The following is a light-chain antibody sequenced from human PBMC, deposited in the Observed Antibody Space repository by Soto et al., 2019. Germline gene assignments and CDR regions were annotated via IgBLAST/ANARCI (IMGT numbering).Light chain of an antibody. V-gene: IGLV2-14*01. CDR1: SSDVGGYNF. J-gene: IGLJ2*01. CDR2: EVN. Sequence: QSALTQPPSASGSPGQSVTISCTGTSSDVGGYNFVSWYQQHPGKAPKLMISEVNNRPSGVSTRFSGSKSDNTASLTISGLQAEDEADYYCSSYTSTNYVIFGGGTKVTVL. CDR3: SSYTSTNYVI.